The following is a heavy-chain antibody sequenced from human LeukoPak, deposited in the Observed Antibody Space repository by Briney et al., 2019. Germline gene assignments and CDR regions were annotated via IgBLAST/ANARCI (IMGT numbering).Heavy chain of an antibody. D-gene: IGHD6-13*01. J-gene: IGHJ3*02. Sequence: ASVKVSCKASGYTFTSYYMHWVRQAPGQGLEWMGIINPSGGSTSYAQKFQGRVTMTRDMSTSTVYMELSSLRSEDTAVYYCARVSSRSSWYSNAFDIWGQGTMVTVS. V-gene: IGHV1-46*01. CDR1: GYTFTSYY. CDR3: ARVSSRSSWYSNAFDI. CDR2: INPSGGST.